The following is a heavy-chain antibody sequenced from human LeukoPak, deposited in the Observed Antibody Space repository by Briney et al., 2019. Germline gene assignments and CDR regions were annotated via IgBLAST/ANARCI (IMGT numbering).Heavy chain of an antibody. Sequence: PGGSLRLSCAASGFTFSSYAMSWVRQAPGKGLEWVSAISGSGGSTYYADSVKGQFTISRDNSKNTLYLQMDSLRAEDTAVYYCARTVVPAAIGGGWFDPWGQGTLVTVSS. CDR2: ISGSGGST. CDR1: GFTFSSYA. CDR3: ARTVVPAAIGGGWFDP. J-gene: IGHJ5*02. V-gene: IGHV3-23*01. D-gene: IGHD2-2*01.